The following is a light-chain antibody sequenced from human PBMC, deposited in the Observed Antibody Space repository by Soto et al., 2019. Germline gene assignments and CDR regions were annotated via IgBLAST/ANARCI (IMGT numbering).Light chain of an antibody. J-gene: IGKJ4*01. Sequence: DIVMTQSPDSLAVSLVERATINCKSSQIVLYSSNNKNYLAWYQQKPGQPPKLLIYWASTRESGVPDRFSGSGSGTDFTLTISSLQAEDVAVYYCQQYYSTPLNFGRGTK. CDR1: QIVLYSSNNKNY. V-gene: IGKV4-1*01. CDR3: QQYYSTPLN. CDR2: WAS.